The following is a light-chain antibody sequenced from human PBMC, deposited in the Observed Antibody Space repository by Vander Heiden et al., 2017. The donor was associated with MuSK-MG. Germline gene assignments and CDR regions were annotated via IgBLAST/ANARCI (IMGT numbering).Light chain of an antibody. V-gene: IGKV1-16*02. J-gene: IGKJ5*01. CDR3: QQYNNYPMVT. Sequence: DIQMTQSPSSVSASIGDRVTITCRASQGIRNYLDWFQQKPGKAPKSLIYAASTLQHGVPSKFSGNGSGTNFTLTISSRQPEDFAPYYCQQYNNYPMVTFGQGTLLEIK. CDR2: AAS. CDR1: QGIRNY.